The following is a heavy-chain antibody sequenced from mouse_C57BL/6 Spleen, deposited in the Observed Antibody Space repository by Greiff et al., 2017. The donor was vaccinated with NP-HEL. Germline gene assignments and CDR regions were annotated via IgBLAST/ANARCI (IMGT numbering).Heavy chain of an antibody. Sequence: VQLQQSGAELVKPGASVKLSCKASGYTFTSYWMQWVKQRPGQGLEWIGEIDPSDSYTNYNQKFKGKATLTVDTSSSTAYMQLSSLTSEDSAVYYCARRGSSPDYWGQGTTLTVSS. CDR3: ARRGSSPDY. V-gene: IGHV1-50*01. J-gene: IGHJ2*01. CDR1: GYTFTSYW. CDR2: IDPSDSYT. D-gene: IGHD1-1*01.